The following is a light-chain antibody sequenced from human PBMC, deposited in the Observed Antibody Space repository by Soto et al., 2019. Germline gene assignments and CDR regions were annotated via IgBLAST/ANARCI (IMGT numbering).Light chain of an antibody. CDR2: GAS. CDR1: QSVSSN. Sequence: EIVMTQSPATLSVSPGERATLSCRASQSVSSNLAWYQQKPGQAPRLLMYGASTRAKGIPGRFSGSGSGTEFTLTISSLQSEEFAVYYCQQYNDWPRTFGQGTKVDNK. CDR3: QQYNDWPRT. J-gene: IGKJ1*01. V-gene: IGKV3-15*01.